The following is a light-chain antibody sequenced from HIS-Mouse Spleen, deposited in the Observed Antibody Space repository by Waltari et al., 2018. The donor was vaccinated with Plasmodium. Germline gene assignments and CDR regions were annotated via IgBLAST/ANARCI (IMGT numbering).Light chain of an antibody. V-gene: IGLV3-19*01. J-gene: IGLJ3*02. Sequence: SSELTQDPAVSVALGQTVRITCQGDSLRSYYASWYQQKPGQAPVLVIYGKNNRPSGIPDRFSGYRSGNTASLTITGAQAEDEADYYCNSRDSSGNHWVFGGGTKLTVL. CDR1: SLRSYY. CDR3: NSRDSSGNHWV. CDR2: GKN.